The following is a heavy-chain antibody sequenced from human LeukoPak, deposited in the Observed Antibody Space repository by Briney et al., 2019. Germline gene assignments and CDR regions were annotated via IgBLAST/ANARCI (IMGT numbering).Heavy chain of an antibody. CDR3: ANSPRILWFDP. CDR1: GFTFSSYA. D-gene: IGHD3-3*01. J-gene: IGHJ5*02. V-gene: IGHV3-30*04. Sequence: GGSLRLSCAASGFTFSSYAMHWVRQAPGKGLEWVAVIPYDGHNKYYADSVKGRFTISRDNSKNTLYLQMNSLRAEDTAVYYCANSPRILWFDPWGQGTLVTVSS. CDR2: IPYDGHNK.